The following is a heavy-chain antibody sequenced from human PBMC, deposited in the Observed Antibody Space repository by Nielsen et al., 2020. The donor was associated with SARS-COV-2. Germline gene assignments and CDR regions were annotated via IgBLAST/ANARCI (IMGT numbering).Heavy chain of an antibody. D-gene: IGHD3-22*01. CDR3: ARQEGSSGYYYYYYYYGMDV. J-gene: IGHJ6*02. Sequence: WIRQPPGKGLEWIGSIYYSGSTYYNPSLKSRVTISVDTSKNQFSLKLSSVTAADTAVYYCARQEGSSGYYYYYYYYGMDVWGQGTTVTV. CDR2: IYYSGST. V-gene: IGHV4-39*01.